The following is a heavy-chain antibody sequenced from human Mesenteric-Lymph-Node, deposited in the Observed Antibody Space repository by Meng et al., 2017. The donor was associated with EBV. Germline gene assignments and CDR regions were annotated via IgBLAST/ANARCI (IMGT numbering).Heavy chain of an antibody. CDR2: INDSGNT. CDR3: VRETLGYGGINWFDP. Sequence: QLHLPQCGAGLLKPSESLSLTCSVYGVSFSDYYWNWIRQSPGKGLEWIGEINDSGNTNYNPSLKSRVIISVDTSKNQFSLNLSSVTAADTAVYYCVRETLGYGGINWFDPWGQGTLVTVSS. V-gene: IGHV4-34*01. CDR1: GVSFSDYY. D-gene: IGHD4-23*01. J-gene: IGHJ5*02.